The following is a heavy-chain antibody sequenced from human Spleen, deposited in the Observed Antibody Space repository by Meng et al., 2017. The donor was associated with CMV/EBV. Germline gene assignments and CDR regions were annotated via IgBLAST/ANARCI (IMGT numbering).Heavy chain of an antibody. Sequence: SVKVSCKASGYTFTSNDIGWVRQATGQGLEWLGRIIPILNVTNYAQQFQGRVAITADKSTGTAYMELSSLRSDDTAVYYCATDLYDSWGQGTLVTVSS. CDR3: ATDLYDS. J-gene: IGHJ5*01. CDR2: IIPILNVT. CDR1: GYTFTSND. V-gene: IGHV1-69*04.